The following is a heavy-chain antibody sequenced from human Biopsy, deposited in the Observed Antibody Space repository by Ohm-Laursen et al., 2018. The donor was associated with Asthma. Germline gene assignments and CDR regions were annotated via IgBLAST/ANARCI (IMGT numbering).Heavy chain of an antibody. V-gene: IGHV1-2*06. CDR3: ARGQKSAGDRWFDP. CDR1: GYTSIGCH. D-gene: IGHD6-13*01. J-gene: IGHJ5*02. CDR2: INPNSGGT. Sequence: ASVYLSCKASGYTSIGCHIHWMRQAPGQGLEWMGRINPNSGGTNYAQKFQGRVTMTRDTSISTAYMEVSRLRSDDTAVYYCARGQKSAGDRWFDPWGQGTLVTVSS.